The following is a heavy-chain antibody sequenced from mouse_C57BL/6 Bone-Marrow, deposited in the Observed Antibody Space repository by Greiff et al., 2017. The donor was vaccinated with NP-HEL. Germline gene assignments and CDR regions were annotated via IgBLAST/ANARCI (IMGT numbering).Heavy chain of an antibody. V-gene: IGHV10-1*01. D-gene: IGHD2-5*01. CDR2: IRSKSNNYAT. Sequence: EVKLVESGGGLVQPKGSLKLSCAASGFSFNTYAMNWVRQAPGKGLEWVARIRSKSNNYATYYADSVKDRFSISRDYSDSMLYLQMNNLKTEDTAMYYCVRHEDSNYPYYAMDYWGQGTSVTVSS. J-gene: IGHJ4*01. CDR3: VRHEDSNYPYYAMDY. CDR1: GFSFNTYA.